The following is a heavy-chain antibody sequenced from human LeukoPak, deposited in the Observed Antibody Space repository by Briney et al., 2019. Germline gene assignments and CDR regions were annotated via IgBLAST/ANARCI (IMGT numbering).Heavy chain of an antibody. CDR2: VSGSGGTT. Sequence: PGGSLRLSCAASGFTFSSYAMGWVRQAPGKGLEWVSAVSGSGGTTHYADSVKGRFTISRDNSKNTLYLQMNSLRAEDTAVYYCAKEYCSNSVCHSLDYWGQGTLVTVSS. D-gene: IGHD2-8*01. CDR3: AKEYCSNSVCHSLDY. J-gene: IGHJ4*02. V-gene: IGHV3-23*01. CDR1: GFTFSSYA.